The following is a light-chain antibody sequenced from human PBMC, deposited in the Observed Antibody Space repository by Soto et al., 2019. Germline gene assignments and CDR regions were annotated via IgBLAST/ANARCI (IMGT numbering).Light chain of an antibody. CDR1: QSVSSSC. CDR2: GAS. V-gene: IGKV3-20*01. Sequence: EIVLTQSPGTLSLSPGERATLSCRASQSVSSSCLAWYQQKPGQAPRLLIYGASSRATGIPDRFSGSGSRTDFTLTISRLEPGDFAVYYCQQYGSSSLTFGGGTKVEIK. J-gene: IGKJ4*01. CDR3: QQYGSSSLT.